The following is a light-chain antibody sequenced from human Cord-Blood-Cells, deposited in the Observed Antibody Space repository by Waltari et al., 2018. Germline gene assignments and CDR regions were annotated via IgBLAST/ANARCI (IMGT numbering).Light chain of an antibody. CDR2: DVS. V-gene: IGLV2-14*01. Sequence: QSALTQPASVSGSPGQSITISCTGTSSVVGGYNHVYWYQQHPGKAPKLMIYDVSNRPSGVSNRFSGSKSGNTASLTISGLQAEDEADYYCSSYTSSSPCVFGGGTKLTVL. CDR3: SSYTSSSPCV. J-gene: IGLJ3*02. CDR1: SSVVGGYNH.